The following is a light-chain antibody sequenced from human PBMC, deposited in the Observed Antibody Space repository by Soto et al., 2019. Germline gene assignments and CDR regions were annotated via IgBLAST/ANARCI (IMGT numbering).Light chain of an antibody. V-gene: IGKV3-20*01. CDR3: QQYERSPET. CDR1: QSLGNNY. Sequence: DIVLTPSPGTLSLSPGDSATLSCRASQSLGNNYLAWYQQKSGQAPRLLIYGASGRATGIPDRFSGSGSGTVFTLTITRLEPEDLAVYYCQQYERSPETFGQGTKVDIK. CDR2: GAS. J-gene: IGKJ1*01.